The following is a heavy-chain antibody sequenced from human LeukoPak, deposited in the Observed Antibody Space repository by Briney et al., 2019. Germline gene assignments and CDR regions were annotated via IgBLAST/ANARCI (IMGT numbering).Heavy chain of an antibody. V-gene: IGHV3-74*01. CDR2: IHGDGTFT. CDR1: GFTFSTYW. J-gene: IGHJ4*02. D-gene: IGHD3-10*01. CDR3: ARDLVLGSGSYGQ. Sequence: GWSLRLSCPASGFTFSTYWMHWVRPAPGKGLVWVSRIHGDGTFTTSADSVKGRFTISRDNAQNMVYRQMNSLRVEYTAVYYCARDLVLGSGSYGQWGQGTLVTVSS.